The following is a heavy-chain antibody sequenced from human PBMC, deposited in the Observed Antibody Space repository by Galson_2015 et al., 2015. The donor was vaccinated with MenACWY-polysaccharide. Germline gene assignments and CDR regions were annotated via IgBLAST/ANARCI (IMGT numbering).Heavy chain of an antibody. CDR3: AKDLTDIWGVAGLLAH. V-gene: IGHV3-23*01. J-gene: IGHJ4*02. CDR1: GFTFTSYA. Sequence: SLRLSCAASGFTFTSYAMSWARQAPGKGLEWVSAIRSSGTNTYYADSVKGRFTISRDNSKNTLYLQMNSLRAEDTAVYYCAKDLTDIWGVAGLLAHSGQGTLVSVPS. CDR2: IRSSGTNT. D-gene: IGHD3-3*01.